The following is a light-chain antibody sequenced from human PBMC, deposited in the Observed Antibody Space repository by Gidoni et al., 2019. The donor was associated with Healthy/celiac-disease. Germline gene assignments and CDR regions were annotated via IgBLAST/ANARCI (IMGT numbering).Light chain of an antibody. V-gene: IGKV4-1*01. Sequence: DIVMTQSPDSLAVSLGERATINCKSSQSILYSSNNKNYLAWYQQNPGQPPKLLIYWASTRESGVPDRFSGSGSGTDFTLTISSLQAEDVAVYYCQQYYGTPITFGQGTRLEIK. CDR3: QQYYGTPIT. J-gene: IGKJ5*01. CDR2: WAS. CDR1: QSILYSSNNKNY.